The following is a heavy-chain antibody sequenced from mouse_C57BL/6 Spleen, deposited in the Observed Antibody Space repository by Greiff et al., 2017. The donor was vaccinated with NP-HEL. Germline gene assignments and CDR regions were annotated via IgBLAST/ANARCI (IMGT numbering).Heavy chain of an antibody. CDR3: ARAYYGNYVNYAMDY. V-gene: IGHV1-61*01. J-gene: IGHJ4*01. Sequence: QVHVKQPGAELVRPGSSVKLSCKASGYTFTSYWMDWVKQRPGQGLEWIGNIYPSDSETHYNQKFKDKATLTVDKSSSTAYMQLSSLTSEDSAVYYCARAYYGNYVNYAMDYWGQGTSVTVSS. CDR1: GYTFTSYW. D-gene: IGHD2-10*01. CDR2: IYPSDSET.